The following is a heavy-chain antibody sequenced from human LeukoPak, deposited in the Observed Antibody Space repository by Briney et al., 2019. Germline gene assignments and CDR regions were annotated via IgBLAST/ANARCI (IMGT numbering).Heavy chain of an antibody. CDR3: ARDAQRGFDYSNSLKN. Sequence: GGSLRLSCAASGFIFSHHGMHWVRQAPGKGLEWVAVIWSDSTNRFYADSVKVRFTISRDNSQNTVFLQMNSLRVKDTAIYYCARDAQRGFDYSNSLKNWGHGTLVTVSS. V-gene: IGHV3-33*01. J-gene: IGHJ4*01. D-gene: IGHD4-11*01. CDR1: GFIFSHHG. CDR2: IWSDSTNR.